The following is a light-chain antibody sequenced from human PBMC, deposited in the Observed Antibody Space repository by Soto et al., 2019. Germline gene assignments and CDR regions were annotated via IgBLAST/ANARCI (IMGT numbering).Light chain of an antibody. CDR3: QQSYRVPYT. J-gene: IGKJ2*01. Sequence: DIQMTQSPSSLSASVGDRVTITCRASQNIDTFLNWYQQKPGKAPNLLISAASSLQSGVPSRFSGSRSGTDFTLTLSSLQPEDSATYYCQQSYRVPYTFGQGTKLEIK. CDR1: QNIDTF. CDR2: AAS. V-gene: IGKV1-39*01.